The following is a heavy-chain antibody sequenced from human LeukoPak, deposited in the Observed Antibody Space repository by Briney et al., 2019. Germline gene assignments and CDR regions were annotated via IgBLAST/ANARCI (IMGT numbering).Heavy chain of an antibody. D-gene: IGHD3-9*01. V-gene: IGHV3-23*01. Sequence: GGSLRLSCAASGFTFSSYGMSWVRQAPGKGLEWVSAISGSGGSTYYADSVKGRFTISRDNSKNTLYLQMNSLRAEDTAVYYCAKDLATYYDILADALDIWGQGTMVTVSS. CDR2: ISGSGGST. J-gene: IGHJ3*02. CDR3: AKDLATYYDILADALDI. CDR1: GFTFSSYG.